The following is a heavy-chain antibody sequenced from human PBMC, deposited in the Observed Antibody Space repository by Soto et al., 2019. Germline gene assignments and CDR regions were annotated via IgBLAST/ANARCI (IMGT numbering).Heavy chain of an antibody. CDR2: IIPIFGTV. Sequence: QVQLVQSGAEVKKPGSSVKVSCKASGGTFSNYPISWVRQAPGQGLEWMGGIIPIFGTVNDAQKFQGRVTITADESTSTAYMELSSLISEDTAVYYCARGNHRWLQLWYFDLWGRCTLVTVSS. CDR1: GGTFSNYP. V-gene: IGHV1-69*12. D-gene: IGHD5-12*01. CDR3: ARGNHRWLQLWYFDL. J-gene: IGHJ2*01.